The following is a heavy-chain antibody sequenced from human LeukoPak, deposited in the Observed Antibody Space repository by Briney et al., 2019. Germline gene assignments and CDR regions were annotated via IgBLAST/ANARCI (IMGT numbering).Heavy chain of an antibody. CDR1: GFTFGSYA. CDR2: VSGSGGST. J-gene: IGHJ4*02. D-gene: IGHD3-22*01. CDR3: AKETLRRYYDSSGVFDY. V-gene: IGHV3-23*01. Sequence: GGSLRLSCAASGFTFGSYAMSWVRQAPGKGLEWVSAVSGSGGSTYYADSVKGRFTISRDNSKNTLYLQMNSLRAEDTAVYYCAKETLRRYYDSSGVFDYWGQGTLVTVSS.